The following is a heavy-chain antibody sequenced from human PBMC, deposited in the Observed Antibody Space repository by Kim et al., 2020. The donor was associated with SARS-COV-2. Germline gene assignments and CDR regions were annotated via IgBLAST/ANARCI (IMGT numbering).Heavy chain of an antibody. CDR3: ARGRRMDCSSTSCRLYYYYYMAV. D-gene: IGHD2-2*01. CDR1: GGSFSGYY. J-gene: IGHJ6*03. Sequence: SETLSLTCAVYGGSFSGYYWSWIRQPPGKGLEWIGEINHSGSTNYNPSLKSRVTISVDTSKNQFSLKLSSVTAADTAVYYCARGRRMDCSSTSCRLYYYYYMAVWGKGTTVTVSS. V-gene: IGHV4-34*01. CDR2: INHSGST.